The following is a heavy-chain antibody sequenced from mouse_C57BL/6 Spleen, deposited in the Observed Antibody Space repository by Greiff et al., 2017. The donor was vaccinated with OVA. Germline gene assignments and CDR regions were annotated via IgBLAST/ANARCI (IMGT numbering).Heavy chain of an antibody. Sequence: VHVKQSGPELVKPGASVKMSCKASGYTFTDYNMHWVKQSHGKSLEWIGYINPNNGGTSYNQKFKGKATLTVNKSSSTAYMELRSLTSEDSAVYYCARRRIYYGYDVSYFDYWGQGTTLTVSS. V-gene: IGHV1-22*01. CDR1: GYTFTDYN. J-gene: IGHJ2*01. CDR3: ARRRIYYGYDVSYFDY. CDR2: INPNNGGT. D-gene: IGHD2-2*01.